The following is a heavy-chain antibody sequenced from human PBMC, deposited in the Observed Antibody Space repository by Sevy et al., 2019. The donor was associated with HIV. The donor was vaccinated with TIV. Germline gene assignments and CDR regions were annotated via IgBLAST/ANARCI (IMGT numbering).Heavy chain of an antibody. Sequence: GGSLRLSCTASGFTFNSYWMSWVRQAPGKGLEWVANIKQDGSKKYYVDSVKGRFTISRDNSQNSLFLQMNTLRAEDTAVYYCAREGSPYDTYYYYYGMDVWGQGTTVTVSS. CDR2: IKQDGSKK. J-gene: IGHJ6*02. CDR1: GFTFNSYW. D-gene: IGHD5-12*01. CDR3: AREGSPYDTYYYYYGMDV. V-gene: IGHV3-7*01.